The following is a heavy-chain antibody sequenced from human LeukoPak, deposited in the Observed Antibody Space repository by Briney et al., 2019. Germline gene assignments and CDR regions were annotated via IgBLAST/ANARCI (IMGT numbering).Heavy chain of an antibody. D-gene: IGHD1-26*01. V-gene: IGHV3-9*01. Sequence: TGGSLRLSCAASGFTFDDYAMHWVRQAPGKGVEGVSGIRWNCGSIGYADSVKGRFTISRDNAKHSLYLQMSRLRAEDTALYYCAKDIRHSGSPRFDYWGQGTLVTVSS. CDR2: IRWNCGSI. J-gene: IGHJ4*02. CDR1: GFTFDDYA. CDR3: AKDIRHSGSPRFDY.